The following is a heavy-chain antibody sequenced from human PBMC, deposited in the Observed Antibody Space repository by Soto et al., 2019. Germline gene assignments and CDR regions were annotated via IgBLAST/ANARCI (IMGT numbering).Heavy chain of an antibody. V-gene: IGHV5-10-1*04. D-gene: IGHD5-18*01. CDR2: IYPGVSYA. J-gene: IGHJ4*02. Sequence: PPEALRISCLWSGYSFSIYWSSSVREKPGEGLEWMRSIYPGVSYATSGQSIQGQVTNKADKSSSPVFLQRNTLKASDTSMYYCTKADGYDVEYWGQGTQVTVSS. CDR1: GYSFSIYW. CDR3: TKADGYDVEY.